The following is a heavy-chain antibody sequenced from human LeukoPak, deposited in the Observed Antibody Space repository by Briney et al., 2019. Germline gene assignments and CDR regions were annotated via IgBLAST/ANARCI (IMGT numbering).Heavy chain of an antibody. J-gene: IGHJ4*02. Sequence: SETLSLTCTVSGGSISSSSYYWGWIRQPPGKGLEWIGYISYSGNTNYNPSLKSRVTISADTSKNQFSLKMSSVTAADTAVYFCARLRNWAWDFDSWGQGTLVTVSS. CDR1: GGSISSSSYY. D-gene: IGHD7-27*01. CDR3: ARLRNWAWDFDS. CDR2: ISYSGNT. V-gene: IGHV4-61*05.